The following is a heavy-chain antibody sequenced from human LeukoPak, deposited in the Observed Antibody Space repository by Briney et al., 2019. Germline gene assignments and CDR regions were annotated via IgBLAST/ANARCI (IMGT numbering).Heavy chain of an antibody. CDR2: ISAYNGNT. CDR3: ARGPRDIFCSGGSCYLYYYYYYMDV. Sequence: GASVKVSCKASGYTFTSYGISWVRQAPGQGLEWMGWISAYNGNTNYAQKPQGRVTMTTDTSTSTAYMELRSLRSDDTAVYYCARGPRDIFCSGGSCYLYYYYYYMDVWGKGTTVAVSS. D-gene: IGHD2-15*01. V-gene: IGHV1-18*01. CDR1: GYTFTSYG. J-gene: IGHJ6*03.